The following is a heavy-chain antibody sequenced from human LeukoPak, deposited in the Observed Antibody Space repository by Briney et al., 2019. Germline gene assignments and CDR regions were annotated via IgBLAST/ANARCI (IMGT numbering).Heavy chain of an antibody. CDR2: FYYTGST. CDR3: AGYSSXWFFDY. D-gene: IGHD6-13*01. Sequence: LTCTVSGGSISGYYWSWIRQPPGKGLEWIGYFYYTGSTNYNPSLRSRVTMSVDTSKNQFSLKLSSVIAADTAVYYCAGYSSXWFFDYWGQGTLVTVSS. V-gene: IGHV4-59*08. J-gene: IGHJ4*02. CDR1: GGSISGYY.